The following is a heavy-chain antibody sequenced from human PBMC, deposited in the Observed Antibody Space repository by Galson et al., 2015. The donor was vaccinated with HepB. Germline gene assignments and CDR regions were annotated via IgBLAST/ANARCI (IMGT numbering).Heavy chain of an antibody. Sequence: SVKVSCKASGGTFSSYAISWVRQAPGQGLEWMGGIIPIFGIANYAQKFQGRVTITADESTSTAYMELSSLRSEDTAVYYCARWLQSGDPIDYWGQGTLVTVSS. J-gene: IGHJ4*02. D-gene: IGHD5-24*01. CDR2: IIPIFGIA. V-gene: IGHV1-69*13. CDR1: GGTFSSYA. CDR3: ARWLQSGDPIDY.